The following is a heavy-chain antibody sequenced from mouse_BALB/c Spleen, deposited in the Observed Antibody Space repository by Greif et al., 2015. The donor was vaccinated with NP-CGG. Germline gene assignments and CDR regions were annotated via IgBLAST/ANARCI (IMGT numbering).Heavy chain of an antibody. CDR2: IDPANGNT. J-gene: IGHJ3*01. CDR1: GFNIKDTY. V-gene: IGHV14-3*02. D-gene: IGHD3-1*01. Sequence: VQLKDSGAELVKPGASVKLSCTASGFNIKDTYMHWVKQRPEQGLEWIGRIDPANGNTKYDPKFQGKATITADTSSNTAYLQLSSLTSEDTAVYYCARTGYDGNWFAYWGQGTLVTVSA. CDR3: ARTGYDGNWFAY.